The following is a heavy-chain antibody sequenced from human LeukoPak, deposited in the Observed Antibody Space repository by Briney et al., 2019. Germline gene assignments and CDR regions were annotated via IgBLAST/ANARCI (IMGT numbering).Heavy chain of an antibody. CDR3: AKVYGGYGGRAPYFDY. CDR2: ISGDGSRI. V-gene: IGHV3-43*02. CDR1: GFTFDDYT. J-gene: IGHJ4*02. D-gene: IGHD5-12*01. Sequence: GGSLRLSCAASGFTFDDYTMHWVRQAPGKGLEWVSLISGDGSRIHYGDSVKGRFTISRDNSKNSLYLQMNSLRSEDTALYYCAKVYGGYGGRAPYFDYWGQGTLVTVSS.